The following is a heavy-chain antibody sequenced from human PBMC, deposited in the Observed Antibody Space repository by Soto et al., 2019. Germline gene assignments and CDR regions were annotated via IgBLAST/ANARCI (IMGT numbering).Heavy chain of an antibody. CDR3: ASILTGWNHLGY. V-gene: IGHV4-34*01. J-gene: IGHJ4*02. Sequence: QVQLKQWGAGLLKPSETLSLTCAVYGGSFTSYYWSWIRQPPGQGMEWIGEIHHSGITNYNPSLKSRVTISTDMSKNQFSLNLRSVTAAETGVYYCASILTGWNHLGYWGQGTPVTVSS. CDR2: IHHSGIT. D-gene: IGHD3-9*01. CDR1: GGSFTSYY.